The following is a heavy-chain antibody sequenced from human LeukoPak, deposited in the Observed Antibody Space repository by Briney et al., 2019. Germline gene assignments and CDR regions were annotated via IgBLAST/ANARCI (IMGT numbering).Heavy chain of an antibody. D-gene: IGHD5-12*01. CDR2: IIPLFGPA. Sequence: ASVKVSCKASGGTFSTLDISWVRQAPGHGLEWMGGIIPLFGPANYAQRFQDRVTFIADESTTTAYMELSSLRSEDTAVYYCARLGSGYDPGDFWGQGTLVTVST. CDR3: ARLGSGYDPGDF. V-gene: IGHV1-69*13. CDR1: GGTFSTLD. J-gene: IGHJ4*02.